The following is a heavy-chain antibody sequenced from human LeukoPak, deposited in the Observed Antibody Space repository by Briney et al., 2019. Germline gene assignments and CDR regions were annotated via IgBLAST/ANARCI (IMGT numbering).Heavy chain of an antibody. D-gene: IGHD5-18*01. Sequence: GGSLRLSCAASGFAFSDYSMNWVRQAPGKGLEWVSYISSSDNTIHYADSVKGRFTISRDHAKNSLYLEMSSLRDEDTAVYYCARVHRGYSYGRLDYWGQGTLVTVSS. J-gene: IGHJ4*02. CDR2: ISSSDNTI. CDR3: ARVHRGYSYGRLDY. V-gene: IGHV3-48*02. CDR1: GFAFSDYS.